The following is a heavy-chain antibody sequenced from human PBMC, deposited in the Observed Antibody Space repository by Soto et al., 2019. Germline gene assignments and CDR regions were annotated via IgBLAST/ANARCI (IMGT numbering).Heavy chain of an antibody. D-gene: IGHD3-9*01. V-gene: IGHV1-8*01. Sequence: ASVKVSCKASGYTFTSYDINWVRQATGQGLEWMGWMNPNSGNTGYAQKFQGRVTMTRNTSISTAYMELSSLRSEDTAVYYCAGAPRGDDILTGYYYYYYYGMDVWGQGTTVTVSS. J-gene: IGHJ6*02. CDR2: MNPNSGNT. CDR1: GYTFTSYD. CDR3: AGAPRGDDILTGYYYYYYYGMDV.